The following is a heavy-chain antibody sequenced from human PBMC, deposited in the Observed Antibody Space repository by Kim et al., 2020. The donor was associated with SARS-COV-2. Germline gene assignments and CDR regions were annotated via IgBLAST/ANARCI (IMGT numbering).Heavy chain of an antibody. CDR1: GYTFTSYT. CDR3: ARGTPMVRGVITPPYYYGMDV. Sequence: ASVKVSCKASGYTFTSYTMNWVRQAPGQGLEWMGWINTNTGNPTYAQGFTGRFVFSLDTSVSTAYLQISSLKAEDTAVYYCARGTPMVRGVITPPYYYGMDVWGQGPTVTVSS. V-gene: IGHV7-4-1*02. J-gene: IGHJ6*02. D-gene: IGHD3-10*01. CDR2: INTNTGNP.